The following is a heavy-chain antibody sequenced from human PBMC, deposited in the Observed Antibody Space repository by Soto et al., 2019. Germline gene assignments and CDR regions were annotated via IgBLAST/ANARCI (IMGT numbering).Heavy chain of an antibody. V-gene: IGHV3-11*06. CDR2: ISSSSSYT. D-gene: IGHD6-19*01. J-gene: IGHJ4*02. CDR3: ARMGKGSGWPTFDY. CDR1: GLTVSDYY. Sequence: GGALRRSCAASGLTVSDYYMSWIRQAPGKGLEWVSYISSSSSYTNYADSVKGRFTISRDNAKNSLYLQMNSLRAEDTAVYYCARMGKGSGWPTFDYWGQGTLVTVSS.